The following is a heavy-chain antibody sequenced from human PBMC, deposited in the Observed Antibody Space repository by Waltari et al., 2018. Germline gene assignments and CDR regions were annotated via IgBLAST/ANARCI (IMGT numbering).Heavy chain of an antibody. J-gene: IGHJ4*02. CDR2: VCQSGST. CDR3: AMWQLPLRNFAS. Sequence: QVQLQESGPGLVKPSGTLSLACAVSGGSISTTNCCSWVRQSPGKGLEWIGEVCQSGSTSDKPSLRSRVSISLEKSKNQFSLNLSSVTAADTAIYYCAMWQLPLRNFASWGQGTLVTVSS. V-gene: IGHV4-4*02. CDR1: GGSISTTNC. D-gene: IGHD1-7*01.